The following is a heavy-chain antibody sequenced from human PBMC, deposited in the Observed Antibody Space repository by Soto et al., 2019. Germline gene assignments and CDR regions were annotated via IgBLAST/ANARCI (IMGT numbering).Heavy chain of an antibody. CDR3: ATTWIQGQIHLVDY. CDR1: GFTFSNYS. V-gene: IGHV3-30*03. D-gene: IGHD5-18*01. CDR2: ISYDGSNK. J-gene: IGHJ4*02. Sequence: PGGSLKLSCAASGFTFSNYSMTWVRQAPGKGLEWVAVISYDGSNKYYADSVEGRFTISRDNSKNTLYLQMNSLRAEDTAVYYCATTWIQGQIHLVDYWGQGTLVTVSS.